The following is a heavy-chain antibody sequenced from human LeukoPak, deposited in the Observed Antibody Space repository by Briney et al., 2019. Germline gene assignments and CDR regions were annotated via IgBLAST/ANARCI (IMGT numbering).Heavy chain of an antibody. Sequence: PSEALSLTCTVSGGSISSGSYYWSWIRQPAGEGLEWIGRIYTSGSTNYNPSLKRRVTISVDTSKNQFSLKLSSVTAADTAVYYCASPGSLLWSARNYYYYYMDVWGKGTTVTVSS. V-gene: IGHV4-61*02. CDR1: GGSISSGSYY. CDR3: ASPGSLLWSARNYYYYYMDV. D-gene: IGHD2-2*01. CDR2: IYTSGST. J-gene: IGHJ6*03.